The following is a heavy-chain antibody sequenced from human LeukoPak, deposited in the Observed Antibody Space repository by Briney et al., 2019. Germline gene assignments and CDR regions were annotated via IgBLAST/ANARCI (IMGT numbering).Heavy chain of an antibody. V-gene: IGHV4-59*13. CDR2: IYYSGST. D-gene: IGHD5-12*01. Sequence: SETLSLTCTVSGGSISSYYWSWIRQPPGKGLEWIGYIYYSGSTNYNPSLKSRVTISVDTSKNQFSLKLSSVTAADTAVYYCARIVATIGTGFDAFDIWGQGTMVTVSS. CDR3: ARIVATIGTGFDAFDI. J-gene: IGHJ3*02. CDR1: GGSISSYY.